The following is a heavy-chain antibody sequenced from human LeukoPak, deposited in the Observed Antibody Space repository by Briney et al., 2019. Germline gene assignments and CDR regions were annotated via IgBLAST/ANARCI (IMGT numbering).Heavy chain of an antibody. V-gene: IGHV1-69*04. D-gene: IGHD6-19*01. CDR2: IIPILGIA. CDR3: AREEAVAGTYDY. Sequence: ASVTVSCKASGGTFSSYTISWVRQAPGQGLEWMGRIIPILGIANYAQKFQGRVTITADKSTSTAYMELSSLRSEDTAVYYCAREEAVAGTYDYWGQGTLVTVSS. CDR1: GGTFSSYT. J-gene: IGHJ4*02.